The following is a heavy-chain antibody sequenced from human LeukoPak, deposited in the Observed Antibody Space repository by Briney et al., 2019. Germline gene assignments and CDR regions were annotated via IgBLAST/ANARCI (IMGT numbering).Heavy chain of an antibody. CDR1: GFTFSTYW. J-gene: IGHJ4*02. CDR2: IKEDGSEK. V-gene: IGHV3-7*01. D-gene: IGHD2-2*01. Sequence: PGGSLRLSCAASGFTFSTYWMTWVRQAPGKGLEWVANIKEDGSEKYSVDSVKGRFTISRDNAKNSLYLHLNSLRAEDTAVYYCARVSGTSCFDYWGQGTLVTVSS. CDR3: ARVSGTSCFDY.